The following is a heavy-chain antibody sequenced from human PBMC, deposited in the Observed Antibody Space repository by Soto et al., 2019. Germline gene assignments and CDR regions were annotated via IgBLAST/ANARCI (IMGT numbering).Heavy chain of an antibody. CDR2: IYYSGST. D-gene: IGHD3-3*02. CDR3: ARVRHFYGNWFVP. CDR1: GGSISSYY. Sequence: ASETLSLTCTVSGGSISSYYWSWIRQPPGKGLEKIGYIYYSGSTNYNPSLKSRVTISVDTSKNQFSLKLSSVTAADTVVYYCARVRHFYGNWFVPWGQGALVTVSS. V-gene: IGHV4-59*08. J-gene: IGHJ5*02.